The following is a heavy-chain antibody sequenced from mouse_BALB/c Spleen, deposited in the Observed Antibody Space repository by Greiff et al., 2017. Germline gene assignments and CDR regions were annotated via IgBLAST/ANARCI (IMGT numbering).Heavy chain of an antibody. CDR1: GFTFSSYA. V-gene: IGHV5-6-5*01. CDR3: ARGGLTTVVAKRYFDV. D-gene: IGHD1-1*01. CDR2: ISSGGST. J-gene: IGHJ1*01. Sequence: EVKLVESGGGLVKPGGSLKLSCAASGFTFSSYAMSWVRQTPEKRLEWVASISSGGSTYYPDSVKGRFTISRDNARNILYLQMSSLRSEDTAMYYCARGGLTTVVAKRYFDVWGAGTTVTVSS.